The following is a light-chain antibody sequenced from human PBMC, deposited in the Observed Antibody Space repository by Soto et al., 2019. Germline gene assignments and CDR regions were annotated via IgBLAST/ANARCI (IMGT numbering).Light chain of an antibody. J-gene: IGKJ3*01. Sequence: AIQLTQSPSSLSASVGDRVTITCRASQGISSALAWYQQKPGKAPKLLIYDASSLESGVPSRFSCSGSGTDFTLTISSLQREDFATYYCQQFNSYPPTFTFGPGTKVDIK. CDR2: DAS. CDR1: QGISSA. CDR3: QQFNSYPPTFT. V-gene: IGKV1-13*02.